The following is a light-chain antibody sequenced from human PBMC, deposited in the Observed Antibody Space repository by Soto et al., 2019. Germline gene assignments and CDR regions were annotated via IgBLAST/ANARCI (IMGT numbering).Light chain of an antibody. CDR1: QSVVTY. CDR3: QHRSIWPVS. CDR2: DVS. Sequence: EIVFTQSPATLSLSPGEIATLSCSASQSVVTYVAWYQQKPGQSPRLLMFDVSNRATGIPARFSGSGSGTDFTLTISSLEPEDFGVYYCQHRSIWPVSFGQGTRLEI. J-gene: IGKJ5*01. V-gene: IGKV3-11*01.